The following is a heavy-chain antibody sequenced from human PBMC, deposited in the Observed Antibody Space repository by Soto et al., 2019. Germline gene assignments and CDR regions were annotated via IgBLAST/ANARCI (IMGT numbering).Heavy chain of an antibody. J-gene: IGHJ6*02. CDR2: MNPNSGNT. D-gene: IGHD7-27*01. CDR3: ASLPWANYYYYGMDV. CDR1: GYTFTSYD. V-gene: IGHV1-8*01. Sequence: QVQLVQSGVEVKKPGASVKVSCKASGYTFTSYDINWVRQATGQGLEWMGWMNPNSGNTGYAQKFQGRVTMTRNTSISTAYMELSSLRSEDTAVYYCASLPWANYYYYGMDVWGQGTTVTVSS.